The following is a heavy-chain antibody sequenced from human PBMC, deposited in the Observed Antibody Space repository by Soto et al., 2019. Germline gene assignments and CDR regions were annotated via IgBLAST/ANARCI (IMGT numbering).Heavy chain of an antibody. CDR1: GFTFNDFE. J-gene: IGHJ4*02. V-gene: IGHV3-48*03. Sequence: EVQLLESGGGLVQPGGSLRLSCGVSGFTFNDFEMNWVRQAPGKGLEWLAYIDGSGTTKKYADSVRGGFTISRDNPNNSLFLQMSSMSAAVTAIYSCARGFGRFNYWGQGTLVSVSS. D-gene: IGHD3-10*01. CDR3: ARGFGRFNY. CDR2: IDGSGTTK.